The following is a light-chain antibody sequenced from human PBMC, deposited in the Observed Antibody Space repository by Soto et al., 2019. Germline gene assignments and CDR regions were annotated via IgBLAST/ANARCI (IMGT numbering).Light chain of an antibody. V-gene: IGLV2-18*02. CDR3: SSYTTSDTVL. CDR2: EVR. Sequence: QSVLTQPPSVSGSPGQSVTISCTGANSDVGTYNRVSWYQQPLGTAPRLINYEVRNRPSGVPDRFSGSKSGNTASLTISGLQAEDEADYYCSSYTTSDTVLFGGGTKLTVL. CDR1: NSDVGTYNR. J-gene: IGLJ2*01.